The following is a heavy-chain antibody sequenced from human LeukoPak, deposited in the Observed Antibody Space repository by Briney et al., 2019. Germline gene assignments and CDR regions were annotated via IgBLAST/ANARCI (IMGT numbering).Heavy chain of an antibody. CDR2: INPNSGGT. D-gene: IGHD4-23*01. J-gene: IGHJ3*02. V-gene: IGHV1-2*02. CDR1: GYTFTGYY. Sequence: ASVKVSCKASGYTFTGYYMHWVRQAPRQGLEWMGWINPNSGGTNYAQKFQGRVTMTRDTSISTAYMELSRLRSDDTAVYYCAREGGGKRDAFDIWGQGTMVTVSS. CDR3: AREGGGKRDAFDI.